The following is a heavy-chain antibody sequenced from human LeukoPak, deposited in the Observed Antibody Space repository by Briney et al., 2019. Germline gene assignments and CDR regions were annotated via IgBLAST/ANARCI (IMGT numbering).Heavy chain of an antibody. J-gene: IGHJ4*02. CDR2: ISWNSGSI. D-gene: IGHD3-3*01. Sequence: GGSLRLSCAASGFTFDDYAMHWVRQAPGKGLEWVSGISWNSGSIGYADSVKGRFTISRDNAKNSLYLQMNSLRAEDTALYYCAKGIFGVVIMSLGFDYWGQGTLVTVSS. CDR1: GFTFDDYA. V-gene: IGHV3-9*01. CDR3: AKGIFGVVIMSLGFDY.